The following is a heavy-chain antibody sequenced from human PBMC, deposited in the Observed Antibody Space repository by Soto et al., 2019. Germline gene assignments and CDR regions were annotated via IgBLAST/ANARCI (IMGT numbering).Heavy chain of an antibody. Sequence: SLTCTVSGGSVSSSSYYWGWIRQPPGKGLEWIGSIYYSGSTYYNPSLKSRVTISVDTSKNQFSLKLSSVTAADTAVYYCARSNPENFDYEITPYGYWGQGTLVTVSS. CDR1: GGSVSSSSYY. CDR2: IYYSGST. D-gene: IGHD3-16*01. J-gene: IGHJ4*02. V-gene: IGHV4-39*01. CDR3: ARSNPENFDYEITPYGY.